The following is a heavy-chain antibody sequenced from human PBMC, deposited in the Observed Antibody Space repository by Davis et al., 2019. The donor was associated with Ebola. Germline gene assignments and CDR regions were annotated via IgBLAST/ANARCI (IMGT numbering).Heavy chain of an antibody. Sequence: ASVKVSCKASGYTFTSYAMNWVRQAPGQGLEWMGWINTNTGNPTYAQGFTGRFVFSLDTSVNTAYLEISSLKAEDTAVYYCARDMGGWYITLDYWGPGTLVTVSS. CDR3: ARDMGGWYITLDY. J-gene: IGHJ4*02. CDR1: GYTFTSYA. CDR2: INTNTGNP. V-gene: IGHV7-4-1*02. D-gene: IGHD6-19*01.